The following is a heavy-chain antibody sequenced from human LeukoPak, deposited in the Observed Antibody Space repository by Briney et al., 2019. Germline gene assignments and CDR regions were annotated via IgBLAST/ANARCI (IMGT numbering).Heavy chain of an antibody. CDR1: GYTFTSYA. J-gene: IGHJ4*01. CDR3: ARGGGLLWFGELLFPRDY. D-gene: IGHD3-10*01. V-gene: IGHV1-3*01. Sequence: ASVKVSCKASGYTFTSYAMHWVRQAPGQRLEWMGWINAGNGNTKYSQKFQGRVTITRDTSASTAYMELSSLRSEDTAVYYCARGGGLLWFGELLFPRDYWGQGTLVTVSS. CDR2: INAGNGNT.